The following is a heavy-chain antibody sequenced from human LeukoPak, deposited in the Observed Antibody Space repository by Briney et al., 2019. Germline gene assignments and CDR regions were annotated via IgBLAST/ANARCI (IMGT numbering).Heavy chain of an antibody. Sequence: GGSLRLSCAASGFTFSSYAMHWVRQAPGKGLEWVTIISYDGSNKYYADSVKGRFTISRDNSKNTLYLQMNSLRAEDTAVYYCARGSGSLPYYFDYWGQGTLVTVSS. CDR1: GFTFSSYA. CDR2: ISYDGSNK. J-gene: IGHJ4*02. V-gene: IGHV3-30-3*01. D-gene: IGHD1-26*01. CDR3: ARGSGSLPYYFDY.